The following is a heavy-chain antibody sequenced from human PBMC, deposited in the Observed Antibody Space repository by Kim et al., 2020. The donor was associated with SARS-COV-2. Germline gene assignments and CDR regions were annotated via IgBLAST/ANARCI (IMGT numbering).Heavy chain of an antibody. Sequence: ASVKVSCKASGYTFTSYGISWVRQAPGQGLEWMGWISAYNGNTNYAQKLQGRVTMTTDTSTSTAYMELRSLRSDDTVVYYCARDPNPSSGYCAPPACPRIYGMDVWGQGTTVTVSS. V-gene: IGHV1-18*01. D-gene: IGHD3-22*01. CDR1: GYTFTSYG. CDR3: ARDPNPSSGYCAPPACPRIYGMDV. CDR2: ISAYNGNT. J-gene: IGHJ6*02.